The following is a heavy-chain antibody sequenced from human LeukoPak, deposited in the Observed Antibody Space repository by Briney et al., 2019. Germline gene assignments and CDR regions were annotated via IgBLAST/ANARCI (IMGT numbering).Heavy chain of an antibody. D-gene: IGHD6-19*01. Sequence: SETLSLTCTVSGGSISSSSYYWSWIRQAPGKGLEWIGEINHSGSTNYNPSLKSRVTISVDTSKNQFSLKLSSVTAADTAVYYCARGQGYSCGYGPYYYYMDVWGKGTTVTVSS. CDR2: INHSGST. J-gene: IGHJ6*03. CDR1: GGSISSSSYY. CDR3: ARGQGYSCGYGPYYYYMDV. V-gene: IGHV4-39*07.